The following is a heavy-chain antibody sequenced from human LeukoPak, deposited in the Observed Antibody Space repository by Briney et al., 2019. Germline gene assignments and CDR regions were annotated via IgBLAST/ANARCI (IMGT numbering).Heavy chain of an antibody. Sequence: SETLSLTCTVSGGSISSYYWSWIRQPPGKGLEWIGYIYYSGSTNYNPSLKSRVTISVDTSKNQFSLKLSSVTAADTAVYYCARGPAGWFDPWGQGTLVTVSS. CDR3: ARGPAGWFDP. V-gene: IGHV4-59*12. J-gene: IGHJ5*02. CDR1: GGSISSYY. CDR2: IYYSGST.